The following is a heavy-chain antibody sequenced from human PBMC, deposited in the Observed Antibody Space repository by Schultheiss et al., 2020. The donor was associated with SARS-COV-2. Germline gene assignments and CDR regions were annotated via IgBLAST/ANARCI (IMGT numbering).Heavy chain of an antibody. CDR2: IKQDGSEK. CDR3: ATDSWGPND. J-gene: IGHJ4*02. V-gene: IGHV3-7*01. CDR1: GFTFSSYA. D-gene: IGHD2-8*01. Sequence: GGSLRLSCAASGFTFSSYAMHWVRQAPGKGLEWVANIKQDGSEKYYVDSVKGRFTISRDNAKNSLYLQMNSLRAEDTAVYYCATDSWGPNDWGQGTLVTVSS.